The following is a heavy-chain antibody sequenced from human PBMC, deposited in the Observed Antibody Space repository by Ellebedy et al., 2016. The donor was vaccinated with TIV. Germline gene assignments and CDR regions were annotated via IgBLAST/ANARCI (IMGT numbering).Heavy chain of an antibody. Sequence: SVKVSCXASGGTFSSYAISWVRQAPGQGLEWMGGIIPIFGTANYAQKFQGRVTITADKSTSTAYMELSSLRSEDTAVYYCASGGDYDFWSGYYVTFLDYWGQGTLVTVSS. V-gene: IGHV1-69*06. CDR2: IIPIFGTA. J-gene: IGHJ4*02. D-gene: IGHD3-3*01. CDR3: ASGGDYDFWSGYYVTFLDY. CDR1: GGTFSSYA.